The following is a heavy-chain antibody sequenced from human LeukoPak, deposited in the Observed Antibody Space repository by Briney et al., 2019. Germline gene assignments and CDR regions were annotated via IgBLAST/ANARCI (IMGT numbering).Heavy chain of an antibody. CDR3: ATDQRGAGLGFRYGSGSYNGMDV. J-gene: IGHJ6*02. CDR2: FDPEDGET. D-gene: IGHD3-10*01. Sequence: ASVKVSCKVSGYTLTELSMHWVRQVPGKGLEWMGGFDPEDGETPYAQKFQGRVTMTEDTSTDTAYMELSSLRSEDTAVYYCATDQRGAGLGFRYGSGSYNGMDVWGQGTTVTVSS. CDR1: GYTLTELS. V-gene: IGHV1-24*01.